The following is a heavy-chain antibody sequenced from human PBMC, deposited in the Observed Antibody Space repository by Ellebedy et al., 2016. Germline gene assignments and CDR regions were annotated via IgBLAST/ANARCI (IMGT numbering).Heavy chain of an antibody. V-gene: IGHV1-69*04. CDR3: AALGYCSSTSCYGTDY. CDR2: IIPILGIA. CDR1: GGTFSSYA. Sequence: SVKVSXXASGGTFSSYAISWVRQAPGQGLEWMGRIIPILGIANYAQKFQGRVTITADKSTSTAYMELSSLRSEDTAVYYCAALGYCSSTSCYGTDYWGQGTLVTVSS. J-gene: IGHJ4*02. D-gene: IGHD2-2*01.